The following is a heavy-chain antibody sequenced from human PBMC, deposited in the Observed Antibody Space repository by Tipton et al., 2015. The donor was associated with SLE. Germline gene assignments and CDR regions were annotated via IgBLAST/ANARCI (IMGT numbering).Heavy chain of an antibody. V-gene: IGHV4-59*08. CDR1: GGSISSYY. CDR2: IYYSGST. Sequence: TLSLTCTVSGGSISSYYWSWIRQPPGKGLEWIGYIYYSGSTNYNPSLKSRVTISVDTSKNQFSPKLSSVTAADTAVYYCARGDLYDYIWGSYRLDAFDIWGQGTMVTVSS. D-gene: IGHD3-16*02. CDR3: ARGDLYDYIWGSYRLDAFDI. J-gene: IGHJ3*02.